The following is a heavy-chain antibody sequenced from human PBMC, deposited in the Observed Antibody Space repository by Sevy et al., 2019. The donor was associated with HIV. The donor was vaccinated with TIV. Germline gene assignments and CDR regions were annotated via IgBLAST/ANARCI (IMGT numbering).Heavy chain of an antibody. V-gene: IGHV5-51*01. CDR3: ARGSYCSGGSCLFQH. CDR2: IYPGDSDT. CDR1: GYSFTSYW. D-gene: IGHD2-15*01. J-gene: IGHJ1*01. Sequence: GESLKISCKGSGYSFTSYWIGWVRQMPGKGLEWMGIIYPGDSDTRYSPSFQGQVTISADKSISTAYLQWSSLKASDTAMYYCARGSYCSGGSCLFQHWGQGTLFTVSS.